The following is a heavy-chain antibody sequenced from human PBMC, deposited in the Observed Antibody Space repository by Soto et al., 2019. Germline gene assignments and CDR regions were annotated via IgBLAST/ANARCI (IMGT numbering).Heavy chain of an antibody. J-gene: IGHJ5*02. V-gene: IGHV4-59*01. CDR2: VYYSGST. Sequence: PSETLSLTCTVSGGSIAPYYWSWIRQSPGKGLEWLGYVYYSGSTNYNPSLKSRVTISVDTSKNQFSLNLSSVTAADTAVYYCARGPDETTYDFWSGYYSWFDPWGQGTLVTVSS. CDR1: GGSIAPYY. D-gene: IGHD3-3*01. CDR3: ARGPDETTYDFWSGYYSWFDP.